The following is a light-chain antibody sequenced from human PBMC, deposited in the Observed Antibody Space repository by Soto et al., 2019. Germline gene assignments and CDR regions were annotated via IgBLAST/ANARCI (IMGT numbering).Light chain of an antibody. V-gene: IGLV2-14*01. CDR1: SSDVGIYNY. CDR3: TSYTTSSTRV. Sequence: QSVLTQPASVSGSPGQSIAISCTGTSSDVGIYNYVSWYQQHPGKVPKLIIYEVTNRPSGVSNRFSGSKSGNTASLIISGLQDEDEDDYYCTSYTTSSTRVFGTGTKLTVL. J-gene: IGLJ1*01. CDR2: EVT.